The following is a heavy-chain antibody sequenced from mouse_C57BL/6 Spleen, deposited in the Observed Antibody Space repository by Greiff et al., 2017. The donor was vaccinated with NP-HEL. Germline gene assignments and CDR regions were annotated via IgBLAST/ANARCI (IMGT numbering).Heavy chain of an antibody. CDR3: ARKGNYYGSYAMDY. CDR2: IYPGSGST. J-gene: IGHJ4*01. V-gene: IGHV1-55*01. CDR1: GYTFTSYW. Sequence: VKLQQPGAELVKPGASVKMSCKASGYTFTSYWIAWVKQRPGQGLEWIGDIYPGSGSTNYNEKFKSKATLTVDTSSSTAYMQLSSLTSEDSAVYYCARKGNYYGSYAMDYWGQGTSVTVSS. D-gene: IGHD1-1*01.